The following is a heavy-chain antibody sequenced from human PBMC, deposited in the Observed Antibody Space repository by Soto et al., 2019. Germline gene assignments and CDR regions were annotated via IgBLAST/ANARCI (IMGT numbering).Heavy chain of an antibody. V-gene: IGHV3-9*01. CDR3: AKDKGYSGYDLTYGMDV. J-gene: IGHJ6*02. CDR1: GFTFDDYA. D-gene: IGHD5-12*01. Sequence: GGSLRLSCAASGFTFDDYAMHWVRQAPGKGLEWVSGISWNIGSIGYADSVKGRFTISRDNAKNSLYLQMNSLRAEDTALYYCAKDKGYSGYDLTYGMDVWGQGTTGTVSS. CDR2: ISWNIGSI.